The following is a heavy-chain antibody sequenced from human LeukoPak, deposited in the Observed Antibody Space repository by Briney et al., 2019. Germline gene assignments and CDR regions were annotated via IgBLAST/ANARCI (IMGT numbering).Heavy chain of an antibody. CDR2: INHSGST. J-gene: IGHJ5*02. CDR3: ARDGSGSYFNWFDP. Sequence: SETLSLTCAVYGESFSGYYWSWIRQPPGKGLEWIGEINHSGSTNYNPSLKSRVTISVDTSKNQFSLKLSSVTAADTAVYYCARDGSGSYFNWFDPWGQGTLVTVSS. D-gene: IGHD3-10*01. V-gene: IGHV4-34*01. CDR1: GESFSGYY.